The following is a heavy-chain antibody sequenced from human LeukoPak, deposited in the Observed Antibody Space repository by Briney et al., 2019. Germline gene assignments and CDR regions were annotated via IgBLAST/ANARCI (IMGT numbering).Heavy chain of an antibody. CDR1: GYTFTDYY. CDR2: INPNSGGT. J-gene: IGHJ4*02. V-gene: IGHV1-2*04. CDR3: ARANAIHCNSTSCPFDY. Sequence: GASVKVSCKASGYTFTDYYMHWVRQAPGQGLEWMGWINPNSGGTFSAQKFQGWVTMARDTSISTAYMELSRLTSDDPAVYYCARANAIHCNSTSCPFDYWGQGTLVTVSS. D-gene: IGHD2-2*01.